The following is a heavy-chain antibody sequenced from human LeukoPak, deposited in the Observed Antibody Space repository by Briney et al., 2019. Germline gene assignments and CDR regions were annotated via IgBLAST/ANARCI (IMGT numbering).Heavy chain of an antibody. J-gene: IGHJ4*02. CDR3: ARDLDDILTGLNY. Sequence: GASVKVSCKASGGTFSSYAISWVRQAPGQGLEWMGGIIPIFGTANYAQKFQGRVTITTDESTSTAYMELSSLRSEDTAVYYCARDLDDILTGLNYWGQGTLVTVSS. D-gene: IGHD3-9*01. V-gene: IGHV1-69*05. CDR1: GGTFSSYA. CDR2: IIPIFGTA.